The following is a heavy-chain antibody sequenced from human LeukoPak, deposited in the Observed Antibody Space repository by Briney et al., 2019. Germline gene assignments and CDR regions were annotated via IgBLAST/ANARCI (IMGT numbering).Heavy chain of an antibody. CDR3: AREGHYYDSSGYYWAGYAFDI. J-gene: IGHJ3*02. V-gene: IGHV1-3*01. CDR2: INAGNGNT. Sequence: ASVKVSCKASGYTFTSYAMHWVRQAPGQGLEWMGWINAGNGNTKYSQKFQGRVTITRDTSASTAYMELSSLRSEDTAVYYCAREGHYYDSSGYYWAGYAFDIWGQGTMVTVSS. D-gene: IGHD3-22*01. CDR1: GYTFTSYA.